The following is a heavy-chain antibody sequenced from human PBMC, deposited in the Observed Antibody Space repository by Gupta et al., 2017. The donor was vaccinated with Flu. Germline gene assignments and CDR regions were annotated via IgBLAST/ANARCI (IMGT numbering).Heavy chain of an antibody. CDR1: GFTFSIYW. J-gene: IGHJ3*02. V-gene: IGHV3-74*01. D-gene: IGHD3-3*01. Sequence: EVQLVESGGGLVQPGGSLRLSCAASGFTFSIYWMHWVRQAPGKGLVWVSRIKSDGGSTTYADSVKGRFTISRDNAKNTLYLQMNSLRVEDTAVYYCARVTRDAFDIWGQGTMVTVSS. CDR3: ARVTRDAFDI. CDR2: IKSDGGST.